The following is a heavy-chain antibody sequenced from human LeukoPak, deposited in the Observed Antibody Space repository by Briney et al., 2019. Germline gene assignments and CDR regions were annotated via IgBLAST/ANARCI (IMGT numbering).Heavy chain of an antibody. CDR3: ARDITMPPYYYYYMDV. V-gene: IGHV3-48*01. Sequence: GGSLRLSCAASGFTFSSYSMNWVRQAPGKGLEWVSYISSSSSTIYYADSVKGRFTISRDNAKNSLYLQINSLRAEDTAVYYCARDITMPPYYYYYMDVWGKGTTVTVSS. CDR2: ISSSSSTI. J-gene: IGHJ6*03. CDR1: GFTFSSYS. D-gene: IGHD3-3*01.